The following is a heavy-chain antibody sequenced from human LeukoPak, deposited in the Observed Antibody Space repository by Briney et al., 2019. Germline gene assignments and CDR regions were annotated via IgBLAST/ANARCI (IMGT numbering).Heavy chain of an antibody. J-gene: IGHJ2*01. D-gene: IGHD3-3*01. Sequence: GGSLRLSCAASGFTSTTYAMSWVRQAPGKGLDWVSGLRGSGSETHYADSVKGRFTISRDNSKNTLHLQMDSLRAEDTAVYYCAKYYDDYIRFLDVWGRGTLVTVSS. CDR1: GFTSTTYA. CDR2: LRGSGSET. CDR3: AKYYDDYIRFLDV. V-gene: IGHV3-23*01.